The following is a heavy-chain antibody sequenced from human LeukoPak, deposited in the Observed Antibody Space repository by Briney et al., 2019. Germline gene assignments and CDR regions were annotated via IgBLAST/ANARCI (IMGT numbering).Heavy chain of an antibody. J-gene: IGHJ4*02. CDR3: ARDVGRLTLVAGTQPDY. CDR2: LSAYNGNT. V-gene: IGHV1-18*01. CDR1: GYTFTSYG. Sequence: ASVKVSCKASGYTFTSYGISWVRQAPGQGLEWMGWLSAYNGNTNYAQKLQGRVTMTTDTSTSTAYMELRSLRSDDTAVYYCARDVGRLTLVAGTQPDYWGQGTLVTVSS. D-gene: IGHD6-19*01.